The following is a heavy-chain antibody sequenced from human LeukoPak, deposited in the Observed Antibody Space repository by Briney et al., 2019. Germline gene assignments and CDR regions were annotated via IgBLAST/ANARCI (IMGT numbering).Heavy chain of an antibody. Sequence: ASVKVSCKASGYTFTGYYMHWVRQAPGQGLEWMGWINPNSGGTNYAQKFQGRVTMTRDTSISTAYMELSRLRSDDTAVYYCARDAEWLGYYYYYMDVWGKGTTVTVSS. J-gene: IGHJ6*03. D-gene: IGHD6-19*01. CDR1: GYTFTGYY. CDR2: INPNSGGT. V-gene: IGHV1-2*02. CDR3: ARDAEWLGYYYYYMDV.